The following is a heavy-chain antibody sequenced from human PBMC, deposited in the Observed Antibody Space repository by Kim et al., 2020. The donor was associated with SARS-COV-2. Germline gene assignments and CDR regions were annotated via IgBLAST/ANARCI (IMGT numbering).Heavy chain of an antibody. Sequence: GGSLRLSCAASRFTFSSYAMSWVRQAPGKGLEWVSVIYSGGTYTYYADSVKGRFTISRDDSKNTLYLQMNSLRAEDTAVYYCAKDSSSSSGSFDYWGQGTLVTVSS. CDR2: IYSGGTYT. J-gene: IGHJ4*02. CDR3: AKDSSSSSGSFDY. CDR1: RFTFSSYA. D-gene: IGHD6-6*01. V-gene: IGHV3-23*03.